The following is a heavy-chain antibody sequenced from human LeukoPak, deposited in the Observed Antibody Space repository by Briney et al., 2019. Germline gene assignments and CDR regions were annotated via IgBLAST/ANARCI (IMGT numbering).Heavy chain of an antibody. J-gene: IGHJ6*02. CDR1: GFTFSSYS. CDR3: ARGDDYYYYGMDV. CDR2: ISSSSSYI. Sequence: GGSLRLSCAASGFTFSSYSMNWVRQAPGKGLEWVSSISSSSSYIYYADSVKGRFTISRDNAKNSLYLQMNSLRAEDTAVHYRARGDDYYYYGMDVWGQGTTVTVSS. V-gene: IGHV3-21*01.